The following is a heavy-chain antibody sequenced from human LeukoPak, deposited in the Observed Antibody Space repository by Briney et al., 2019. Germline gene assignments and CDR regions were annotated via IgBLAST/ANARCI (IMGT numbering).Heavy chain of an antibody. CDR1: GYSISSGYY. V-gene: IGHV4-38-2*02. CDR2: SYHSGST. CDR3: ASLADYGDHDAFDI. J-gene: IGHJ3*02. Sequence: SETLSLTCTVSGYSISSGYYWVWIRQPPGKALLWFGSSYHSGSTYYNPSLKSRVTISVDTSKNQFSLKLSSVTAADTAVYYCASLADYGDHDAFDIWGQGTMVTVSS. D-gene: IGHD4-17*01.